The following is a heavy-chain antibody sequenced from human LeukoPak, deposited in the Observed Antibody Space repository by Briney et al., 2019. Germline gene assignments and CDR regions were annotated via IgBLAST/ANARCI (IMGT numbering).Heavy chain of an antibody. CDR3: ARGGVISSGLSF. CDR2: IYYSGST. J-gene: IGHJ4*02. CDR1: GGSISSYY. Sequence: SETLSLTCTVSGGSISSYYWSWIRQPPGKGLEWIGYIYYSGSTNYNPSLKRRVTISIDTSKNQFSLKLSSVTAADTAVYYCARGGVISSGLSFWGQGTLVTVSS. V-gene: IGHV4-59*01. D-gene: IGHD6-19*01.